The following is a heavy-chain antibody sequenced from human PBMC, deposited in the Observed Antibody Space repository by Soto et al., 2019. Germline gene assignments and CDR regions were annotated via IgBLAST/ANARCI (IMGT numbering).Heavy chain of an antibody. Sequence: EVQLLESGGGLVQPGGSLRLSCAASGFTFSSYAMSWVRQAPGKGLEWVSAISGSGGSTYYADSVKGRVTISRDNSKNTLYLQMNSLRAEDTAVYYCAKGKGFGYCIPHWGQGTLVTVSS. V-gene: IGHV3-23*01. CDR1: GFTFSSYA. CDR2: ISGSGGST. J-gene: IGHJ4*02. D-gene: IGHD2-15*01. CDR3: AKGKGFGYCIPH.